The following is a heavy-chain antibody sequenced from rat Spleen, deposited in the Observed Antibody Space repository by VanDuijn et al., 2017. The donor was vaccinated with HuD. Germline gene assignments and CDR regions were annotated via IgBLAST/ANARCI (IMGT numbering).Heavy chain of an antibody. D-gene: IGHD1-2*01. V-gene: IGHV5-31*01. CDR3: TRGTYYSSYIPFDY. CDR2: ITNTGGST. Sequence: EVQLVESGGGLVQPGRSLKLSCVASGFTFNNYWMTWIRQAPGKGLEWVASITNTGGSTYYPDSVKGRFTISRDNAKSTLYLQMNSLRSEDTATYYCTRGTYYSSYIPFDYWGQGVMVTVSS. CDR1: GFTFNNYW. J-gene: IGHJ2*01.